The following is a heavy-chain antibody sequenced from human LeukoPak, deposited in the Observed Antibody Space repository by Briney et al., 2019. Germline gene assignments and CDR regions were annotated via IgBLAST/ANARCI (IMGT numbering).Heavy chain of an antibody. CDR1: GFTFSAYW. CDR3: ARKTVVGSYFDY. CDR2: IKQDGSDK. J-gene: IGHJ4*02. Sequence: GGPLRLSYAASGFTFSAYWMSWVRQAPGKGLEGVANIKQDGSDKYYVDSVKGRFTISRDNANNSLYLQMNSLRAEDTAVYFCARKTVVGSYFDYWGQGTPVTVSS. D-gene: IGHD4-23*01. V-gene: IGHV3-7*03.